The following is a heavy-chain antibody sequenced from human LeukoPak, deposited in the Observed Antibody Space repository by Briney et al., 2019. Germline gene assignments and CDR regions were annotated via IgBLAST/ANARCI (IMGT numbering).Heavy chain of an antibody. V-gene: IGHV3-7*01. J-gene: IGHJ4*02. CDR1: GFTFSSYW. CDR3: ASLGDSIY. Sequence: GGSLRLSCEASGFTFSSYWMSWVRQAPGKGLEWVANIKQDGSERYYVDSVKGRFTISRENANNHFYLQMNSLRAGDTAVYFCASLGDSIYWGQGTLVTVSS. D-gene: IGHD1-26*01. CDR2: IKQDGSER.